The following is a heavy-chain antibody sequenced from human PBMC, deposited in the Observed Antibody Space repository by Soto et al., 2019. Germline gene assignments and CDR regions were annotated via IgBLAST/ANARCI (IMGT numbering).Heavy chain of an antibody. D-gene: IGHD1-26*01. J-gene: IGHJ4*02. CDR3: AGGFYSGSFYFDY. Sequence: QVQLVQSGAEVEKPGASVKVSCKASGYTFTSYAMHWVRQAPGQRLEWMGWINAGNGNTKYSQKFQGRVTITRHTSASTGYMELSSLRSEDTAVYYCAGGFYSGSFYFDYGGQGTLVTVAS. V-gene: IGHV1-3*01. CDR2: INAGNGNT. CDR1: GYTFTSYA.